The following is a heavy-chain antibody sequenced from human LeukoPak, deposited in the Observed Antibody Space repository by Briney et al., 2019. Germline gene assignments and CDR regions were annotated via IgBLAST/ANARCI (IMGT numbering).Heavy chain of an antibody. V-gene: IGHV3-23*01. CDR3: ARDLIAVGDGYYFDY. J-gene: IGHJ4*02. CDR1: GFTFSSFA. Sequence: GESLTLPCAACGFTFSSFAMTWLRQAPGKGLEWVSAVSRNGDSTYYADSVKGRFTISRDNSKNTLYLQMNSLRAEDTALYYCARDLIAVGDGYYFDYWGQGTLVTVSS. CDR2: VSRNGDST. D-gene: IGHD6-19*01.